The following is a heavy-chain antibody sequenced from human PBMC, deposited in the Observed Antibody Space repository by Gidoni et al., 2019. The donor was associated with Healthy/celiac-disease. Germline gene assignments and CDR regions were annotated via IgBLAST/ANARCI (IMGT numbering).Heavy chain of an antibody. CDR3: ARRTQVGYSYGYGSLFDY. CDR1: GGSISSGGYY. CDR2: IYYSGST. J-gene: IGHJ4*02. D-gene: IGHD5-18*01. V-gene: IGHV4-31*03. Sequence: QVQLQESGPGLVKPSQTLSLTCTVSGGSISSGGYYWSWIRQHPGKGLEWIGYIYYSGSTYYNPSLKSRVTISVDTSKNQFSLKLSSVTAADTAVYYCARRTQVGYSYGYGSLFDYWGQGTLVTVSS.